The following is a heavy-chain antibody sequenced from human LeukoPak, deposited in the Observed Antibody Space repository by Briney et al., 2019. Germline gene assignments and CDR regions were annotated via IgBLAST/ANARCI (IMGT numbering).Heavy chain of an antibody. D-gene: IGHD4-17*01. Sequence: GGSLRLSCAASAFTVSSSYMSWVRQAPGKGLEWVSLIYSGGSTYYADSVKGRFTISRDNSKNTLYLQMNSLRAEDTAVYYCARARYGDYALSYYYYYMDVWGKGSTVTVSS. CDR2: IYSGGST. CDR1: AFTVSSSY. J-gene: IGHJ6*03. V-gene: IGHV3-66*02. CDR3: ARARYGDYALSYYYYYMDV.